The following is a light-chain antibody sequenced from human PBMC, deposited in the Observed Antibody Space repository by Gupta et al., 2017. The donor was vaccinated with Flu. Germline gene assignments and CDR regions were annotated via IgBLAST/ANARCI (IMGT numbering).Light chain of an antibody. CDR2: AAS. CDR1: QSISSY. Sequence: IHMSQSPSSLPSSVVDRVTITCRASQSISSYLNWYQQKPGKAPKLLIYAASSLQSGVPSRFSGSGSGTDFTLTISSLQPEDFATYYCQQSYSTPWTFGQGTKVEIK. J-gene: IGKJ1*01. V-gene: IGKV1-39*01. CDR3: QQSYSTPWT.